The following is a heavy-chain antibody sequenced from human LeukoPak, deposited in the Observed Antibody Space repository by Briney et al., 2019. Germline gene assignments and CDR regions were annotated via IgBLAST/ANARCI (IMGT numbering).Heavy chain of an antibody. CDR1: GFTFSSYS. CDR3: ARGEVGATGDY. D-gene: IGHD1-26*01. Sequence: GGSLRLSCAASGFTFSSYSMNWVRQAPGKGLEWVSSISSSSSYIYYADSVKGRFTISRDNSKNPLYLQMNSLRAEDTAVYYCARGEVGATGDYWGQGTLVTVSS. J-gene: IGHJ4*02. CDR2: ISSSSSYI. V-gene: IGHV3-21*01.